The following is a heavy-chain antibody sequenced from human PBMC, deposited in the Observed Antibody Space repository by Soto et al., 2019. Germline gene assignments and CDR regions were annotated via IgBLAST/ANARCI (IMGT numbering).Heavy chain of an antibody. D-gene: IGHD4-17*01. J-gene: IGHJ6*02. Sequence: QVQLVQSGAEVKKPGSSVKVSCKASGGSFSSYVISWVRQAPGQGLEWMGGIIPVFGTANYAQKFQGRVTITADESTSIVYMDVTSLRSEDTAVYYCARGDATKIVVTTYYGMDVWGQGTTVTVSS. CDR1: GGSFSSYV. CDR2: IIPVFGTA. CDR3: ARGDATKIVVTTYYGMDV. V-gene: IGHV1-69*12.